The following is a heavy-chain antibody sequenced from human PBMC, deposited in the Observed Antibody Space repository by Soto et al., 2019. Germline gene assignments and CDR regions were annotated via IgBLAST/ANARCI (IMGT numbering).Heavy chain of an antibody. D-gene: IGHD6-13*01. V-gene: IGHV3-7*02. J-gene: IGHJ4*02. CDR1: GFTFSSYW. CDR2: IKQDGSEK. Sequence: GGSLRLSCAASGFTFSSYWMTWVRQAPGKGLEWVANIKQDGSEKYYVDSVKGRFTISRDNAKNSLYLQMNSLRAEDTAVYYCATHPYSSGWYCWGQGTLVTVSS. CDR3: ATHPYSSGWYC.